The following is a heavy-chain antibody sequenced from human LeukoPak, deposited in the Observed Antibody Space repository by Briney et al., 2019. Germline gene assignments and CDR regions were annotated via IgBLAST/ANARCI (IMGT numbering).Heavy chain of an antibody. Sequence: ASVKVSCKASGYIFTNYDVNWVRQAPGQGLEWLGWLNPNSENTDYAQKFQGRVTITRNTSISTAYLEMSGLRPEDTAVYYCARGARITIFGVVRSGTFDIWGQGTMVTVSS. CDR2: LNPNSENT. CDR3: ARGARITIFGVVRSGTFDI. J-gene: IGHJ3*02. V-gene: IGHV1-8*03. D-gene: IGHD3-3*01. CDR1: GYIFTNYD.